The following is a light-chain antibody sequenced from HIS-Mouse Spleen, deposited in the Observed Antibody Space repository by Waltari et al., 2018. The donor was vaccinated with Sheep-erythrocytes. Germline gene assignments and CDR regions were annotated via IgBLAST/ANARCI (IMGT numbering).Light chain of an antibody. CDR1: SSDVGSYNL. V-gene: IGLV2-23*01. CDR3: CSYAGSSTPWV. Sequence: QSALTQPASVSGSPGPSITIPCTAPSSDVGSYNLLSWYQQHPGKAPKLMIYEGSKRPSGVSNRFSGSKSGNTASLTISGLQAEDEADYYCCSYAGSSTPWVFGGGTKLTVL. J-gene: IGLJ3*02. CDR2: EGS.